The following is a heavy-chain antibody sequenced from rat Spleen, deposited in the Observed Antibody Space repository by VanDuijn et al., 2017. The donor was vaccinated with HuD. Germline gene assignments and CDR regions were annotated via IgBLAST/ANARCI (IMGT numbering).Heavy chain of an antibody. CDR1: GFTFSHYD. CDR3: ERRHYGYTDYFDY. J-gene: IGHJ2*01. CDR2: ITTGGGNT. V-gene: IGHV5S14*01. Sequence: EVQLVESGGGLVQPGRSMKLSCAASGFTFSHYDMAWVRQTPTKGLEWVASITTGGGNTYYRYSVKGRFTISRDNAKNTQYVQMDRLRSEDTATYYGERRHYGYTDYFDYWGQGVMVTVSS. D-gene: IGHD1-6*01.